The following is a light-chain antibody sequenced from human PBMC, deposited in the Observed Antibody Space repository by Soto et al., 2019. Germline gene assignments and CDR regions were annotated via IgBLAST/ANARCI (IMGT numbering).Light chain of an antibody. CDR3: QQYSSTFWT. V-gene: IGKV3-20*01. CDR2: GAS. Sequence: EIVLTQSPGTLSLSPGERTTLSCRASQSISRSYLAWYQQKPGQAPRLLVYGASSRATGIPDRFSGSGSGTDFTLAISRLEPVDFALYYCQQYSSTFWTIGQGTKVEIK. J-gene: IGKJ1*01. CDR1: QSISRSY.